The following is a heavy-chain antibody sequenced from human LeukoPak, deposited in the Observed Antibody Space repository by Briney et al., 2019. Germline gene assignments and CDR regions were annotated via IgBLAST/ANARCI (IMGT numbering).Heavy chain of an antibody. Sequence: EASVKVSCKASGGTFSNYAISWVRQAPGQGPEWMGVISPSGGSTTYAQKFQGRVTLTRDMSTSTDYLELSSLRSEDTAVYYCARDNSVRDEAWWFNPWGQGTLVTVSS. D-gene: IGHD5-24*01. J-gene: IGHJ5*02. CDR1: GGTFSNYA. CDR2: ISPSGGST. CDR3: ARDNSVRDEAWWFNP. V-gene: IGHV1-46*01.